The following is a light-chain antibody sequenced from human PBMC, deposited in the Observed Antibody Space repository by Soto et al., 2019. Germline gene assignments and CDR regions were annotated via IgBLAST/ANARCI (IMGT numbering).Light chain of an antibody. CDR1: QSVLYNSNNKNY. J-gene: IGKJ4*01. Sequence: DIVMTQSPDSLAVSLGERATINCKSSQSVLYNSNNKNYLAWYQQKPGRPPKVLIYWASTRESGVPDRFSGSGSGTDFTLTISSLQAEDVAVYYCQQYYSSPLTFGGGTKVEIK. CDR3: QQYYSSPLT. V-gene: IGKV4-1*01. CDR2: WAS.